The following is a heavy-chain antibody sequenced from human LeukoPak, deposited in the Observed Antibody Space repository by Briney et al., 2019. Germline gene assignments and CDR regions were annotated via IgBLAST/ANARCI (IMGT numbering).Heavy chain of an antibody. Sequence: GASVKVSCKASGYTLTSYYMHWVRQAPGQGLEWMGIINPSGGSTSYAQKFQGRVTMTRNTSISTAYMELSSLRSEDTAVYYCASYSSSWYGGYYYYYGMDVWGQGTTVTVSS. CDR2: INPSGGST. V-gene: IGHV1-46*01. J-gene: IGHJ6*02. D-gene: IGHD6-13*01. CDR1: GYTLTSYY. CDR3: ASYSSSWYGGYYYYYGMDV.